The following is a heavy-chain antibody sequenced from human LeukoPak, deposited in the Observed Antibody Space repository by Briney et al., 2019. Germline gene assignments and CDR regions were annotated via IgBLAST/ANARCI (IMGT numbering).Heavy chain of an antibody. D-gene: IGHD1-26*01. V-gene: IGHV4-28*01. CDR2: IYYSGST. CDR1: GYSISSLNW. CDR3: ARLQVPNIVGALGQFDY. Sequence: SETLSLTCAVSGYSISSLNWWGWIRQPPGKGLEWIGYIYYSGSTNYNPSLKSRVTISVDTSKNQFSLKLSSVTAADTAVYYCARLQVPNIVGALGQFDYWGQGTLVTVSS. J-gene: IGHJ4*02.